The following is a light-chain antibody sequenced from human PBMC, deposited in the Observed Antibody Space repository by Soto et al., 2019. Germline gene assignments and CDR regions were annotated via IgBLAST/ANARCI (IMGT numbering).Light chain of an antibody. CDR1: QTITTW. CDR3: QQSYTSVQT. CDR2: DAS. Sequence: DIQMTNSPSTLSASVGDRVTITCWASQTITTWLAWYQQKPGKAPKLLIYDASTLESGVPSRFSGSGFGTEFSLTISSLQPDDSGTYYCQQSYTSVQTCGQGTKVDI. V-gene: IGKV1-5*01. J-gene: IGKJ2*01.